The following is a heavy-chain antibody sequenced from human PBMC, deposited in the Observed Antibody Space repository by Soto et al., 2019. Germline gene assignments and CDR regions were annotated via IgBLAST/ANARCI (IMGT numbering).Heavy chain of an antibody. CDR3: ARYRREAVAGYTLDN. D-gene: IGHD6-13*01. CDR2: IYYTGST. Sequence: SETLSLTCTVSGGSVSSESHYWSWIRQTPGKGLEWIGYIYYTGSTNYNPSLKGRVTMSVDTSRDQVSLKVNSMTAADTAVYYCARYRREAVAGYTLDNWGQGILVTVSS. V-gene: IGHV4-61*01. CDR1: GGSVSSESHY. J-gene: IGHJ4*02.